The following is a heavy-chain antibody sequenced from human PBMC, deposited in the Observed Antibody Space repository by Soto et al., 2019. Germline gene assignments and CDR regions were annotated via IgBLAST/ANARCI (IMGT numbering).Heavy chain of an antibody. CDR1: GDSISSGDSY. CDR3: ARGKNIVPL. J-gene: IGHJ4*02. Sequence: PSETLSLTCTVSGDSISSGDSYWSWIRQPPGKGLEWIGYIYYSGSAYYNPSLKSRVTISVDTSKNQFSLKLTSVTAADTAVYYCARGKNIVPLWGPGTLVTVSS. V-gene: IGHV4-30-4*01. D-gene: IGHD2-8*01. CDR2: IYYSGSA.